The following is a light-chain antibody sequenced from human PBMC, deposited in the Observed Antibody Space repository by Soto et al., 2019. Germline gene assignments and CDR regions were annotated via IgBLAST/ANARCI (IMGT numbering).Light chain of an antibody. Sequence: EIVMTQSPATLSVSPGERATLSCRASQSVSRNLAWYQQKPGQAPRLLIYGTSTRATGIPARFSGSGSGTEFTLTISSQQSEDFAVYYCQQYKNWPPWTFGQGTKVDIK. CDR3: QQYKNWPPWT. J-gene: IGKJ1*01. V-gene: IGKV3-15*01. CDR2: GTS. CDR1: QSVSRN.